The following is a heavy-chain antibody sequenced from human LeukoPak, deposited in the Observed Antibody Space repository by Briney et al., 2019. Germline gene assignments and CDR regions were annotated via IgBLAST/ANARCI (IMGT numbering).Heavy chain of an antibody. CDR1: SGSISSSSYY. Sequence: SETLSLTCTVSSGSISSSSYYWGWIRQPPGKGLEWIGSIYYSGSTYYNPSLKSRVTLSVDTSKNQFSLKLSSVTAADTAVYYCARPHLGAGHYMDVWGKGTTVTVSS. CDR3: ARPHLGAGHYMDV. CDR2: IYYSGST. D-gene: IGHD4-17*01. J-gene: IGHJ6*03. V-gene: IGHV4-39*07.